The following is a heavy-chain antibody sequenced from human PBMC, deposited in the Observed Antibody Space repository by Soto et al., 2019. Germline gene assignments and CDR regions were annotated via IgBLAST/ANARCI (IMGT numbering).Heavy chain of an antibody. D-gene: IGHD3-10*01. J-gene: IGHJ6*02. CDR2: IYHSGST. CDR3: ARVTGHYYYGMDV. CDR1: GGSISSSNW. Sequence: QVQLQESGPGLVKPSGTLSLTCAVSGGSISSSNWWSWVRQPPGKGLEWIGEIYHSGSTNYNPSLNSLVTISVDKSKNQYSLMLSSVTAADTAVYYCARVTGHYYYGMDVWGQGTTVTVSS. V-gene: IGHV4-4*02.